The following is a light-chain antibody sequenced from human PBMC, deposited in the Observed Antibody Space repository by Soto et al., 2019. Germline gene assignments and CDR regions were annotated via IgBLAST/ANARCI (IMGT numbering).Light chain of an antibody. CDR2: EVS. V-gene: IGLV2-14*01. J-gene: IGLJ2*01. CDR1: SSDVGGYNY. CDR3: SSYTSSSALVV. Sequence: QSALTQPASVSGSPGQSITISCTGTSSDVGGYNYVSWYQQHPGKAPKLMIYEVSNRPSGVSNRFSGSKSGNTASLTISGLQGEDEADYYSSSYTSSSALVVFGGGTKLTVL.